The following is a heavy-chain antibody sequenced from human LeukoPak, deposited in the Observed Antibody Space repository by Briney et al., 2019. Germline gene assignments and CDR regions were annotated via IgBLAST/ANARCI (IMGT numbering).Heavy chain of an antibody. CDR1: GFTFSSYS. Sequence: GGSLRLSCAASGFTFSSYSMNWVRQAPGKGLEWVSCISSSSSTIYYADSVKGRFTISRDNAKNSLYLQMNSLRAEDTAVYYCAGEYNWNDEDYWGQGTLVTVSS. D-gene: IGHD1-20*01. CDR2: ISSSSSTI. CDR3: AGEYNWNDEDY. V-gene: IGHV3-48*04. J-gene: IGHJ4*02.